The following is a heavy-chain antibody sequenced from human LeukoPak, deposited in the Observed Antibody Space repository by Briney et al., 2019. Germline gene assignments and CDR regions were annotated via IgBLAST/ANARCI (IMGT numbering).Heavy chain of an antibody. CDR3: ARDSLKPH. CDR1: GFTFSSYA. J-gene: IGHJ4*02. Sequence: GGSLRLSCAASGFTFSSYAMHWVRQAPGKGLEWVAVISYDGSNKYYADSVKGRFTISRDNSKNTLYLQMNSLRAEDTAVYYCARDSLKPHWGQGTLVTVSS. V-gene: IGHV3-30-3*01. CDR2: ISYDGSNK.